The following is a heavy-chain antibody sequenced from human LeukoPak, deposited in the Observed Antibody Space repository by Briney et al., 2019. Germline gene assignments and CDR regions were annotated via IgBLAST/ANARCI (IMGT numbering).Heavy chain of an antibody. CDR3: AREYSSGWYYFDY. CDR2: ISWNSGSI. Sequence: PGRSLRLSCAASGFTFDDYAMHWVRRAPGKGLEWVSGISWNSGSIGYADSVKGRFTISRDNAKNSLYLQMNSLRAEDTALYYCAREYSSGWYYFDYWGQGTLVTVSS. J-gene: IGHJ4*02. D-gene: IGHD6-19*01. CDR1: GFTFDDYA. V-gene: IGHV3-9*01.